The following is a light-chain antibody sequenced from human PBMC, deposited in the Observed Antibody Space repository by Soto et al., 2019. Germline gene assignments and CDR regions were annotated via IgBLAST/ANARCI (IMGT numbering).Light chain of an antibody. CDR1: QSVSSN. J-gene: IGKJ4*01. CDR3: QQYNNWPPLT. V-gene: IGKV3-15*01. Sequence: EIVMTQSPATLSVSPGERATLSCRASQSVSSNLAWYQQKPGQAPRPLIHAASTRATGIPARFSGSGSGTEFTFTISSLQSEDFAVYYCQQYNNWPPLTFGGGTKVEIK. CDR2: AAS.